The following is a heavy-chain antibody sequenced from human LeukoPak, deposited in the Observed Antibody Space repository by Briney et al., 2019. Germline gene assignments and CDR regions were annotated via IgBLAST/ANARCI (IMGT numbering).Heavy chain of an antibody. Sequence: KSSETLSLTCTVSGGSISSSSYYWGWIRQPPGKGLEWIGSIYYSGSTYYNPSLKSRVTISVDTSKNQFSLKLSSVTAADTAVYYFAGPPGWEPVIFDYWGQGTLVTVSS. CDR3: AGPPGWEPVIFDY. CDR1: GGSISSSSYY. V-gene: IGHV4-39*01. D-gene: IGHD1-26*01. J-gene: IGHJ4*02. CDR2: IYYSGST.